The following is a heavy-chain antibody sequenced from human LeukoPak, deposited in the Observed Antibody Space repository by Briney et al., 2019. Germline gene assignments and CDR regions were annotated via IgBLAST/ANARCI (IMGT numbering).Heavy chain of an antibody. CDR2: IRYDGSNK. D-gene: IGHD1-26*01. J-gene: IGHJ4*02. CDR1: GFTFSSYG. V-gene: IGHV3-30*02. Sequence: GGSLRLSCAASGFTFSSYGMHWVRQAPGKGLEWVAFIRYDGSNKYYADSVKGRFTISRDNSKNTLYLQMNSLRAEDTAVYYCAKDTRYSGSYSFDYWGQGTLVTVSS. CDR3: AKDTRYSGSYSFDY.